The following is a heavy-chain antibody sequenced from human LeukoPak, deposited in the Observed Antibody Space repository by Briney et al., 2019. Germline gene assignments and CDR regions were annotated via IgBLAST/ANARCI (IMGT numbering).Heavy chain of an antibody. J-gene: IGHJ4*02. Sequence: SETLSLTCTVSGASISNSFYYWGWIRQPPGTGLEWIGHIRYSGSTYHNPSLKSRVTISVDTSKNQVSLNLSSVTAADTAVYYCARGNWNDVVGYYFDYWGQGTLVTVSS. D-gene: IGHD1-1*01. CDR3: ARGNWNDVVGYYFDY. CDR1: GASISNSFYY. V-gene: IGHV4-39*01. CDR2: IRYSGST.